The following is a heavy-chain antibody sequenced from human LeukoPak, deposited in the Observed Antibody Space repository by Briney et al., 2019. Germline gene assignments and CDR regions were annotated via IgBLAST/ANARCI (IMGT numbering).Heavy chain of an antibody. CDR3: ARPGIAAAGTLSYYYGMDV. Sequence: GGSLRLSCAASGFTFSSYNMNWVRQAPGKGLEWVSYISSSSSIIYYADSVKGRFNISRDNSKNTLYLQMNSLRADDTAVYYCARPGIAAAGTLSYYYGMDVWGQGTTVTVSS. V-gene: IGHV3-48*01. CDR1: GFTFSSYN. J-gene: IGHJ6*02. CDR2: ISSSSSII. D-gene: IGHD6-13*01.